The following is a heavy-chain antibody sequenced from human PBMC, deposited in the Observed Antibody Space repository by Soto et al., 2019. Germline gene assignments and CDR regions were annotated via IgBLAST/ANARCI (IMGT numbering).Heavy chain of an antibody. D-gene: IGHD3-10*01. J-gene: IGHJ5*02. V-gene: IGHV1-24*01. CDR2: FDPEDGET. CDR1: GYTLSELS. Sequence: ASVKVSCKVSGYTLSELSMHWVRQAPGKGLEWMGGFDPEDGETIYAQKFQGRVTMTEDTSTDTAYMELSSLRSEDTAVYYCATVPFRGGRWFDPWGQGTLVTVSS. CDR3: ATVPFRGGRWFDP.